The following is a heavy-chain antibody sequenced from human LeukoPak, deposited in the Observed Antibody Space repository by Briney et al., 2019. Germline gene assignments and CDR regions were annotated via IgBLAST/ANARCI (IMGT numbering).Heavy chain of an antibody. CDR2: INPSGGRT. CDR3: ARADSVRSTWSSFDY. D-gene: IGHD6-13*01. V-gene: IGHV1-46*01. Sequence: ASVKVSCKASGYTFTNNFMHWVRQAPGRGLEWMGIINPSGGRTTYAQKFQGGLTMTRDTSTSTVYMELSSLTSEDTAVYHCARADSVRSTWSSFDYWGHGTLVTVSS. CDR1: GYTFTNNF. J-gene: IGHJ4*01.